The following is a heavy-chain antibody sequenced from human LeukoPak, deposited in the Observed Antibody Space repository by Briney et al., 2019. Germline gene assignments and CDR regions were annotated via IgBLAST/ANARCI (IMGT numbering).Heavy chain of an antibody. CDR3: ARHRPDERWFDP. J-gene: IGHJ5*02. Sequence: SETLSLTCTVSGYSISSGYYWGWIRQPPGKGLEWIGSVYYSGTTYYNPSLKSRVTISVDTSKNQFSLKLTSVTAAGTAVYYCARHRPDERWFDPWGQGTLVTVSS. CDR2: VYYSGTT. V-gene: IGHV4-38-2*02. D-gene: IGHD1-1*01. CDR1: GYSISSGYY.